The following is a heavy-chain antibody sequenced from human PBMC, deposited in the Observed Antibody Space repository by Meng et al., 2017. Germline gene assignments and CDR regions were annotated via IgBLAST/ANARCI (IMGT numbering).Heavy chain of an antibody. D-gene: IGHD5-18*01. CDR3: AKDTGYSYGYEWGYYFDY. CDR2: ISWNSGSI. CDR1: GFTFDDYV. V-gene: IGHV3-9*01. J-gene: IGHJ4*02. Sequence: SLKISCAASGFTFDDYVMHWVRQAPGKGLEWVSGISWNSGSIGYADSVKGRFTISRDNAKNSLYLQMNSLRAEDTALYYCAKDTGYSYGYEWGYYFDYWGQGTLVTVSS.